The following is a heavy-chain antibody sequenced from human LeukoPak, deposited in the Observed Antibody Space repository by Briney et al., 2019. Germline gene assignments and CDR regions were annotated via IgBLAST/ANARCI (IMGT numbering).Heavy chain of an antibody. V-gene: IGHV1-46*01. CDR2: INPSGGST. D-gene: IGHD5-24*01. CDR1: GYTFTSYY. J-gene: IGHJ6*03. CDR3: ARDRSEPQSDYYYYYYYMDV. Sequence: VASVKVSCKASGYTFTSYYTHWVRQAPGQGLEWMGIINPSGGSTSYAQKFQGRVTMTRDMSTSTVYMELSSLRSEDTAVYYCARDRSEPQSDYYYYYYYMDVWGKGTTVTVSS.